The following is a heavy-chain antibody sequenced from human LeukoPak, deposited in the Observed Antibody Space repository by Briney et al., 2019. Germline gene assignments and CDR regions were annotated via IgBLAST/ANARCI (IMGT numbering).Heavy chain of an antibody. D-gene: IGHD1-26*01. Sequence: SETLSLTCTVSGGSISSSSYYWGWIRQPPGKGLEWIGSIYYSGSTYYNPSLKSRVTISVDTSKNQFSLKLSSVTAADTAVYYCARGGSYLGHCDYWGQGTLVTVSS. CDR3: ARGGSYLGHCDY. J-gene: IGHJ4*02. V-gene: IGHV4-39*07. CDR1: GGSISSSSYY. CDR2: IYYSGST.